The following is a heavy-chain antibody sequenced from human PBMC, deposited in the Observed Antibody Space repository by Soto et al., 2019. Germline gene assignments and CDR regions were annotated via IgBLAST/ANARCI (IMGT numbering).Heavy chain of an antibody. V-gene: IGHV1-69*02. D-gene: IGHD2-2*01. CDR2: IIPILGIA. CDR1: GGTFSSYT. J-gene: IGHJ6*04. Sequence: QVQLVQSGAEVKKPGSSVKVSCKASGGTFSSYTISWVRQAPGQGLEWMGRIIPILGIANYAQKFQGRVTITTDKSASTAYMEVSSLRSEDTAVYYCARDRDIVVVPAAIFAGLGVWGKGTTVTVSS. CDR3: ARDRDIVVVPAAIFAGLGV.